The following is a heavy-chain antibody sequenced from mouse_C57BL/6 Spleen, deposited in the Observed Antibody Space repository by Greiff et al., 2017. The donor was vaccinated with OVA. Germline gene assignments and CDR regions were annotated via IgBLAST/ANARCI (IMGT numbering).Heavy chain of an antibody. CDR1: GYAFSSYW. J-gene: IGHJ3*01. V-gene: IGHV1-80*01. Sequence: QVQLQQSGAELVKPGASVKISCKASGYAFSSYWMNWVKQRPGKGLEWIGQIYPGDGDTNYNGKFKGKATLTADKSSSTAYMQLSSLTSEDSAVYFCARGEDPLHPWFAYWGQGTLVTVSA. CDR2: IYPGDGDT. CDR3: ARGEDPLHPWFAY. D-gene: IGHD1-2*01.